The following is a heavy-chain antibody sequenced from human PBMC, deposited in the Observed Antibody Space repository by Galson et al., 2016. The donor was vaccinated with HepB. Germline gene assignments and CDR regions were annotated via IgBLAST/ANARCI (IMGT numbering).Heavy chain of an antibody. D-gene: IGHD2-21*01. Sequence: SETLSLTCSVSGGPISSDSHYWGWIRQPPGKGLEWIANIYHGGATYYNPPLKSRVTISVDTSKSQLSLTLRSVTAADTAVYYCARVVVVSAPDFYYGLDVWGQGTTVTVSS. J-gene: IGHJ6*02. V-gene: IGHV4-39*07. CDR3: ARVVVVSAPDFYYGLDV. CDR2: IYHGGAT. CDR1: GGPISSDSHY.